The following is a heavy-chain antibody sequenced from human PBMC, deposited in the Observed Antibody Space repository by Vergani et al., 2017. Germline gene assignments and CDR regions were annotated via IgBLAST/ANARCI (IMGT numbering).Heavy chain of an antibody. J-gene: IGHJ6*02. CDR3: ANSVIAGNVGVAYFGRDV. CDR2: INIGGRT. V-gene: IGHV3-66*02. Sequence: LVESGGGLVQPGGSLRLPCAASSFSVSSHYMTWVRQAPGKGLEWVSTINIGGRTSYADSVKGRLTLTRDDSKNTLHLQMNSLRPEDTAVYFCANSVIAGNVGVAYFGRDVWGRGTTVTVSS. D-gene: IGHD2/OR15-2a*01. CDR1: SFSVSSHY.